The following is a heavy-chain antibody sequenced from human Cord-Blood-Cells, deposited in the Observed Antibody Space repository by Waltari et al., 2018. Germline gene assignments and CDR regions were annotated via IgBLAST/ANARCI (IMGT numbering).Heavy chain of an antibody. CDR2: ISDDGSNK. Sequence: QVRLVESGGGVVQPGRSLRLSCAASGFTFSSYGLPWVTPAPGKGLEWVAVISDDGSNKYYADSVKGRFTISRDNSKNTLYLQMNSLRVEDTAVYYCAKDRKLYSGSYYYFDYWGQGTLVTVSS. D-gene: IGHD1-26*01. CDR3: AKDRKLYSGSYYYFDY. CDR1: GFTFSSYG. J-gene: IGHJ4*02. V-gene: IGHV3-30*18.